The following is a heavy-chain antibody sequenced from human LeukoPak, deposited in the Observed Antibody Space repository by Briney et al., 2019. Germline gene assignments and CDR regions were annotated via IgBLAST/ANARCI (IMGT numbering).Heavy chain of an antibody. Sequence: GGSLRLSCVASGFNVSSTYMNWVRQALGKGLEWVSLINSGGTTYYPDSVKGRFTIARDNSKNTLFLQMNSLRAEDSGVYYCAREWREAQKDAFGSWGQGTMVTVSS. CDR1: GFNVSSTY. CDR2: INSGGTT. J-gene: IGHJ3*01. V-gene: IGHV3-66*01. CDR3: AREWREAQKDAFGS. D-gene: IGHD1-26*01.